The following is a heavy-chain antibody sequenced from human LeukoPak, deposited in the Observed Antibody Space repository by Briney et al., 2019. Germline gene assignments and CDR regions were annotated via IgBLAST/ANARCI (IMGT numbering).Heavy chain of an antibody. V-gene: IGHV1-2*06. J-gene: IGHJ4*02. D-gene: IGHD6-6*01. Sequence: ASVKVSCKASGYTFTGYYMHWVRQAPGQELEWMGRINPNSGGTNYAQKFQGRVTMTRDTSISTAYMELSRLRSDDTAVYYCARGSIAARLVDYRGQGTLVTVSS. CDR3: ARGSIAARLVDY. CDR1: GYTFTGYY. CDR2: INPNSGGT.